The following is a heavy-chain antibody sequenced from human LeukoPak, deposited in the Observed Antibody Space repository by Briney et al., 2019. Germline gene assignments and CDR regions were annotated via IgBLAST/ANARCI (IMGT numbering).Heavy chain of an antibody. CDR3: ARTPSPNPPTMIASWVGYFDY. CDR1: GGSISSYY. CDR2: IYYSGST. V-gene: IGHV4-59*01. Sequence: SETLSLTCTVPGGSISSYYWSWIRQPPGKGLEWVGYIYYSGSTNYNPSLKSRVTISVDTSKNQFSLKLSSVSAPNTAVYYCARTPSPNPPTMIASWVGYFDYWGQGTLVTVSS. D-gene: IGHD3-22*01. J-gene: IGHJ4*02.